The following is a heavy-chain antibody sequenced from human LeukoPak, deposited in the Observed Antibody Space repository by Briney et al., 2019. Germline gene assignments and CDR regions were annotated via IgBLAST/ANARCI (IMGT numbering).Heavy chain of an antibody. CDR3: AKENDFWSGYYGAFDI. CDR2: ISGSGGST. Sequence: GGSLRLSCAASGFTFSSYAMSWVRQAPWKGLEWVSAISGSGGSTYYADSVKGRFTISRDNSKNTLYLQMNSLRAEDTAVYYCAKENDFWSGYYGAFDIWGQGTMVTVSS. J-gene: IGHJ3*02. V-gene: IGHV3-23*01. D-gene: IGHD3-3*01. CDR1: GFTFSSYA.